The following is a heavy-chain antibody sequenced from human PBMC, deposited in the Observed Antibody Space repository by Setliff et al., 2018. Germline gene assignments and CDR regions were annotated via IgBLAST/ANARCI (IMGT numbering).Heavy chain of an antibody. CDR2: IWDDGGNK. D-gene: IGHD2-15*01. J-gene: IGHJ4*02. CDR1: GFTFSTYR. Sequence: PGGSLRLSCAASGFTFSTYRMHWVRRAPGKGLEWVAVIWDDGGNKYHADSVKGRFTISRDNSKNTLYLQMNSLRPDDTAVYYCARTCSGSGCYAGLESWGQGTPVTVSS. CDR3: ARTCSGSGCYAGLES. V-gene: IGHV3-33*08.